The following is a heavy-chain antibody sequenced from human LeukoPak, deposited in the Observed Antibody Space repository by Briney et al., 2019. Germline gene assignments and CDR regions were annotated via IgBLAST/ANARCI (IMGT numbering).Heavy chain of an antibody. J-gene: IGHJ4*02. D-gene: IGHD3-10*01. CDR3: ATERAGSGSPNFYYFDY. CDR2: IYYSGST. CDR1: GGSISSYY. V-gene: IGHV4-59*01. Sequence: PSETLSLTCTVSGGSISSYYWSWIRQPPGKGLEWIGYIYYSGSTDYNPSLKSRVTISVDTSKNQFSLKLSSVTAADTAVYYCATERAGSGSPNFYYFDYWGQGTLVTVSS.